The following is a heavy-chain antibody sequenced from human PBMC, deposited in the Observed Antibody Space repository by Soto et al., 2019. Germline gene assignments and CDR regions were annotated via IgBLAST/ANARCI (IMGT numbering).Heavy chain of an antibody. CDR1: GFTFSNAW. J-gene: IGHJ6*02. CDR2: IKSKTDGGTT. CDR3: TTDGIAAAGKDSPYYGMDV. D-gene: IGHD6-13*01. V-gene: IGHV3-15*01. Sequence: GGSLRLSCAASGFTFSNAWMSWVRQAPGKGLEWVGRIKSKTDGGTTDYAAPVKGRFTISRDDSKNTLYLQMNSLKTEDTAVYYCTTDGIAAAGKDSPYYGMDVWGQGTTVTVSS.